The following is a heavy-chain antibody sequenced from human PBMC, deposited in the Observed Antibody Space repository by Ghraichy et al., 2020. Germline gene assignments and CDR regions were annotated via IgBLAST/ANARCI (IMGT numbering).Heavy chain of an antibody. V-gene: IGHV1-18*04. J-gene: IGHJ4*02. CDR3: ARVRSMVRGVPSGFFDY. Sequence: ASVKVSCKASGYAFISYDFSWVRQAPGQGLEWMGWISVYKGNINYAQKFQGRVTMTTDTSTSTAYMELRSLRSDDTAVYYCARVRSMVRGVPSGFFDYWGQGTRVTGSS. CDR2: ISVYKGNI. CDR1: GYAFISYD. D-gene: IGHD3-10*01.